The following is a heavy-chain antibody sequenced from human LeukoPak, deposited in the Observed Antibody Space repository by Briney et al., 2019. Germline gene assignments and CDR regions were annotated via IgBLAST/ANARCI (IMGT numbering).Heavy chain of an antibody. CDR2: IRSKAYGGTT. CDR3: TRDYGDSRGGYYYYMDV. J-gene: IGHJ6*03. Sequence: PGRSLRLSCAASGFTFSSYGMHWVRQAPGKGLEWVGFIRSKAYGGTTEYAASVKGRFTISRDDSKSIAYLQMNSLKTEDTAVYYCTRDYGDSRGGYYYYMDVWGKGTTVTVSS. CDR1: GFTFSSYG. D-gene: IGHD4-17*01. V-gene: IGHV3-49*04.